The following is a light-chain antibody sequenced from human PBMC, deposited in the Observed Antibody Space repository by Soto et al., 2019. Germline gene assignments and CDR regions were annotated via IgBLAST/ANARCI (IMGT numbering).Light chain of an antibody. J-gene: IGLJ2*01. CDR2: SDN. Sequence: QSALTQPPSASGTPGQRVTISCSGSSSNIGTNTVTWYQQLPVAAPKLLIYSDNQRASGVPDRFSGSKSGTSASLAISGLQSEDEADYYCAAWDVSLVVFGGGTKLTVL. CDR1: SSNIGTNT. CDR3: AAWDVSLVV. V-gene: IGLV1-44*01.